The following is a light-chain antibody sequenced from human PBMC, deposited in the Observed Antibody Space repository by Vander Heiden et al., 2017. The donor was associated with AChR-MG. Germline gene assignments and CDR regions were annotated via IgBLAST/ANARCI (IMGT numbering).Light chain of an antibody. Sequence: SSALTQPPSVSVYPGQRARITCSGDALPKQYVYWYQQKPGQAPVLVICKDSERPSGIPERFSGSSSGTTVTLTISGVQAEDEADYYCQSADSSGSYWVFGGGTKLTVL. CDR3: QSADSSGSYWV. CDR2: KDS. V-gene: IGLV3-25*03. CDR1: ALPKQY. J-gene: IGLJ3*02.